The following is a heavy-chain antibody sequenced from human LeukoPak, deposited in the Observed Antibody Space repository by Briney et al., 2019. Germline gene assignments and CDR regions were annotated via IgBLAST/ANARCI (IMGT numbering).Heavy chain of an antibody. CDR2: ISYDGSNK. J-gene: IGHJ6*02. CDR1: GFTFSSYG. Sequence: GGSLRLSCAASGFTFSSYGMHWVRQAPGKGLEWVAVISYDGSNKYYADSVKGRFTISRDNSKNTLYLQMNSLRAEDTAVYYCARDQGGNYQLLSYYYYGMDVWGQGTTVTVSS. V-gene: IGHV3-30*03. CDR3: ARDQGGNYQLLSYYYYGMDV. D-gene: IGHD2-2*01.